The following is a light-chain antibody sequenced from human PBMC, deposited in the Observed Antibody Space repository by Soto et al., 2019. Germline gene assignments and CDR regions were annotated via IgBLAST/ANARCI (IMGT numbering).Light chain of an antibody. CDR1: QFLDRN. V-gene: IGKV3-15*01. J-gene: IGKJ4*01. Sequence: EVVLTQSPATLSVSPGERATLSCRASQFLDRNLAWYQQKPGQPPRLVIYGASIRATGITARFSGSESGTELTLTISSLQSEDFAVYYCQQYNKWPLTFGGGTKVEIK. CDR3: QQYNKWPLT. CDR2: GAS.